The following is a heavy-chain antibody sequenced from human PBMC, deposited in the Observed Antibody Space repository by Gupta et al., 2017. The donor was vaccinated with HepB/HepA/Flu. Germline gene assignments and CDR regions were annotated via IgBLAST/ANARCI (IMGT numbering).Heavy chain of an antibody. CDR2: IKSDGSST. CDR1: GLTFNNHW. CDR3: ARKGLSYWYFDL. Sequence: EVQLVESGGGLVQPGGSLRHSCAASGLTFNNHWMHWVRPAPGKGLVWVSRIKSDGSSTGYADSVKSRFTSSRDNAKNTLYMQMNSLRAEDTAVYYCARKGLSYWYFDLWGRGTLVTVSS. V-gene: IGHV3-74*01. J-gene: IGHJ2*01. D-gene: IGHD3-16*01.